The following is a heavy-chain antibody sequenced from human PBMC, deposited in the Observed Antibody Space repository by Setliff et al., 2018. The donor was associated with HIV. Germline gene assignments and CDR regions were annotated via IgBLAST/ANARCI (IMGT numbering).Heavy chain of an antibody. CDR2: INQDGSET. D-gene: IGHD3-22*01. J-gene: IGHJ4*02. CDR3: ARCVVTEGSTGYRPYDY. V-gene: IGHV3-7*03. Sequence: PGGSLRLSCAASGFTLSSNWMSWVRQAPGKGLEWVANINQDGSETNYEDSVKGRFTISRDNAKSSLYLQMNTLRAEDTAVYYCARCVVTEGSTGYRPYDYWGQGTLVTVSS. CDR1: GFTLSSNW.